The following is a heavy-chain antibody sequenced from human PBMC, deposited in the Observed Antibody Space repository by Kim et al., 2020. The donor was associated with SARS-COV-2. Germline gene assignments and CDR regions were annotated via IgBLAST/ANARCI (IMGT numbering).Heavy chain of an antibody. J-gene: IGHJ1*01. D-gene: IGHD3-9*01. Sequence: GGSLRLSCAASGFTFSNYVMHWVLQAPGKGLEWVAVISYDGTNKYYGESVKGRFTISRDNSKNTLYLQMNSLRAEDTAVYYCAKVGNILTDYFDPSPFQYWGQGPLDPVPS. CDR1: GFTFSNYV. CDR3: AKVGNILTDYFDPSPFQY. V-gene: IGHV3-30*18. CDR2: ISYDGTNK.